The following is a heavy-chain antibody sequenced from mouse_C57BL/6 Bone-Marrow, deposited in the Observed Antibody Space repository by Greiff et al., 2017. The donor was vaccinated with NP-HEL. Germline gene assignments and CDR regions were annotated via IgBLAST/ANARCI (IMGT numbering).Heavy chain of an antibody. V-gene: IGHV3-6*01. D-gene: IGHD1-1*01. CDR3: ASDYYGSTYYAMDY. J-gene: IGHJ4*01. Sequence: EVKLVESGPGLVKPSQSLSLTCSVTGYSITSGYYWNWIRQFPGNKLEWMGYISYDGSNNYNPSLKNRISITRDTSKNQFFLKLNSVTTEDTATYYCASDYYGSTYYAMDYWGQGTSVTVSS. CDR2: ISYDGSN. CDR1: GYSITSGYY.